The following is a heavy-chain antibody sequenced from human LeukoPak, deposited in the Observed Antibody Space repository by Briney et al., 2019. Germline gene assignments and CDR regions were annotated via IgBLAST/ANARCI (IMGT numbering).Heavy chain of an antibody. V-gene: IGHV3-53*01. J-gene: IGHJ4*02. D-gene: IGHD3-9*01. CDR1: AFTVNNKY. CDR3: ARGGAYDTHGVLDY. CDR2: LYSDGTT. Sequence: GGSLRLSSADSAFTVNNKYMSWVRQAPGQRLEWVSVLYSDGTTYYADSVQGRFTISTDNSRNTLYLQMTSLRAEDTALYYCARGGAYDTHGVLDYWGQGALVTVSS.